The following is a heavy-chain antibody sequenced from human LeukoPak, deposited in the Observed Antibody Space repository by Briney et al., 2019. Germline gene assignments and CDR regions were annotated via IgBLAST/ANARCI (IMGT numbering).Heavy chain of an antibody. CDR3: ARPWYYGSGSYGWFDP. D-gene: IGHD3-10*01. V-gene: IGHV4-39*01. CDR1: GGSISSSSYY. Sequence: SETLSLTCTVSGGSISSSSYYWVWIRQPPGKGLEGIGSIYYSGSTYYNPSLKSRVTISVDTSKNQFSLKLSSVTAADTAVYYCARPWYYGSGSYGWFDPWGQGTLVTVSS. CDR2: IYYSGST. J-gene: IGHJ5*02.